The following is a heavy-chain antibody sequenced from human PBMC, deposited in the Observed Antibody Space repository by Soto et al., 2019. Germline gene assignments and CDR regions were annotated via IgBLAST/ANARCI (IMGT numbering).Heavy chain of an antibody. CDR1: GGTFSSYA. V-gene: IGHV1-69*04. CDR2: IIPILGIA. Sequence: SVKVSCKASGGTFSSYAISWVRQAPGQGLEWMGRIIPILGIANYAQKFQGRVTITADKSTSTAYMELRSLRSDDTAVYYCARWTSSLKYNWFDPWGQGTLVTVSS. D-gene: IGHD2-2*01. J-gene: IGHJ5*02. CDR3: ARWTSSLKYNWFDP.